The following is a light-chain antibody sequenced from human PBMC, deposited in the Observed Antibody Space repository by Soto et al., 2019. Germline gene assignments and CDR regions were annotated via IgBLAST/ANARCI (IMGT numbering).Light chain of an antibody. J-gene: IGKJ2*01. CDR2: GSS. V-gene: IGKV3-20*01. CDR1: ENVSNNY. Sequence: EVVLTQSPGTLSLSPGERATLSCRASENVSNNYLAWYQQKPGQAPRLLIFGSSDRAEGIPDRFSGIGSGTDFTLTISRLEPEDFAVYYCQQYGSSPPYTFGQGTKLEIK. CDR3: QQYGSSPPYT.